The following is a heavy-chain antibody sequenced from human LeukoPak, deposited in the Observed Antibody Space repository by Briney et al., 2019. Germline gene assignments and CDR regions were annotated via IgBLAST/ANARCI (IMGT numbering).Heavy chain of an antibody. CDR1: GFSFSSYW. CDR2: INSDGSST. J-gene: IGHJ4*02. CDR3: ATSLGPLTDY. Sequence: PGGSLRLSCAASGFSFSSYWMHWVRQTPGKGLVWVSRINSDGSSTTYADSVKGRFTMSRDNAKSTLYLQMSSLRAEDTAVYYRATSLGPLTDYWGQGTLVTVSS. V-gene: IGHV3-74*01. D-gene: IGHD7-27*01.